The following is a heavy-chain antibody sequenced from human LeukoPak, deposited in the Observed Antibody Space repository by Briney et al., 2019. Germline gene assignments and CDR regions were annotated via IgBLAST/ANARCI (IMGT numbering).Heavy chain of an antibody. CDR3: AKELGGIFGVVGGFDY. Sequence: PGGSLRLSCAASGFTFSIYAMCWVRQAPGKGLEWVAAVSGSASDTNYADSVKGRFTISRDNSKNTLYLQMNSLRAGDTAVYYCAKELGGIFGVVGGFDYWGQGTLVTVSS. V-gene: IGHV3-23*01. D-gene: IGHD3-3*01. CDR2: VSGSASDT. J-gene: IGHJ4*02. CDR1: GFTFSIYA.